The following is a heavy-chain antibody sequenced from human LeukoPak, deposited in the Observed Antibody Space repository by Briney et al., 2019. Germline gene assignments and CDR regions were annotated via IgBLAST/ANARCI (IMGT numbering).Heavy chain of an antibody. CDR3: AREATGIGINWFDP. CDR1: GFTFSSYA. D-gene: IGHD5-12*01. J-gene: IGHJ5*02. V-gene: IGHV3-64*01. CDR2: ISSNGGST. Sequence: GGSLRLSCAACGFTFSSYAMHWVRQAPGKGLEYVSAISSNGGSTYYANSVKGRFTISRDNSKNTLYLQMGSLRAEDMAVYYCAREATGIGINWFDPWGQGTLVTVSS.